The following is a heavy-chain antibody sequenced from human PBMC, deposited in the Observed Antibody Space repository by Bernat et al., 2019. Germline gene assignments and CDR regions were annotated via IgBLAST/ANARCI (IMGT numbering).Heavy chain of an antibody. Sequence: EVQLVESGGGLVQPGWSLRLSCAASGFNFGGYWMTWVRQAPGKGLEWVANIKQDGSERFYVDSVKGRFTISRDNAKNSLYLQMTSLRAEDTAVYYCAKCSVAAGRSLYYHYGMDVWGQGTTVTVSS. CDR1: GFNFGGYW. CDR2: IKQDGSER. J-gene: IGHJ6*02. V-gene: IGHV3-7*02. CDR3: AKCSVAAGRSLYYHYGMDV. D-gene: IGHD6-6*01.